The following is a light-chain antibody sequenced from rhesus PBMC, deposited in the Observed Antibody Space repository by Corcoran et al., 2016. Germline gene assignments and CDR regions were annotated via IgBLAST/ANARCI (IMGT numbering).Light chain of an antibody. CDR2: GVS. Sequence: QSAPTQPPSVSGSPGQSVTISCTGTSSDIGGYNYVSWYQQHPGKAPKLMIYGVSNRPSGVSDRFSGSKSGNTASLTISGLQAEDEADYYCCSYTTSSTFFGAGTRLTVL. J-gene: IGLJ1*01. CDR1: SSDIGGYNY. CDR3: CSYTTSSTF. V-gene: IGLV2S7*01.